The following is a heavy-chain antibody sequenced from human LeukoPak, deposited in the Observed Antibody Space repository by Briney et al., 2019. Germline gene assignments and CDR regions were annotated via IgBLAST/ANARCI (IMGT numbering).Heavy chain of an antibody. CDR2: IYHSGST. D-gene: IGHD6-13*01. Sequence: SETLSLTCTVSGYSLSSGYYWGWIRPPPGKGLEWIGSIYHSGSTYYNPSLKSRVTISVDTSKHQFSLKLSSVTAADTAVYYCATQGIAAAGYDYWGQGTLVTVSS. V-gene: IGHV4-38-2*02. J-gene: IGHJ4*02. CDR1: GYSLSSGYY. CDR3: ATQGIAAAGYDY.